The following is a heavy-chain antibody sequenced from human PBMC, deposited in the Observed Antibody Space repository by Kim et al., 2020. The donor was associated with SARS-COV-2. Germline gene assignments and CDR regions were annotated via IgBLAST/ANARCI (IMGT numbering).Heavy chain of an antibody. Sequence: GGSLRLSCAASEFTFSSYSMNWVRQAPGKGLEWVSSISSSSSFIYYADSVKGRFTISRDNAKNSLYLKMNSLRAEDTAMYYCARRNCSSTSCYSDYWGQGTLVTVSS. CDR3: ARRNCSSTSCYSDY. CDR1: EFTFSSYS. V-gene: IGHV3-21*01. J-gene: IGHJ4*02. D-gene: IGHD2-2*01. CDR2: ISSSSSFI.